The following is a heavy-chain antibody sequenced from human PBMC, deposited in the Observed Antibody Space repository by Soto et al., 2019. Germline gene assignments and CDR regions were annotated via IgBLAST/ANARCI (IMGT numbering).Heavy chain of an antibody. V-gene: IGHV5-51*01. CDR3: ETPQGYDSSGHRPHDAFDI. D-gene: IGHD3-22*01. Sequence: GESLKISCKGSGYSFTSYWIGWVRQMPGKGLGWMGIIYPGDSDTRYSPSFQGQVTISADKSISTAYLQWSSLKASDTAMYYCETPQGYDSSGHRPHDAFDIWGQGTMVT. CDR1: GYSFTSYW. CDR2: IYPGDSDT. J-gene: IGHJ3*02.